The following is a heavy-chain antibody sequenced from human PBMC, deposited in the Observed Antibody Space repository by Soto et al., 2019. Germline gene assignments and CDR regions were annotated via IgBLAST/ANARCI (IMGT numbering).Heavy chain of an antibody. D-gene: IGHD3-10*01. Sequence: QVPLVQSGAEVKKPGSSVRVSCKASGDTFTFYSINWVRQAPGLGLEWMGRINPILSMSNYAQRFQGRVTMTADKSKRTAYMELSSLRSEDTAVYYWGSSLGSGYWAFDYWGQGALVTVSS. J-gene: IGHJ4*02. CDR1: GDTFTFYS. CDR2: INPILSMS. CDR3: GSSLGSGYWAFDY. V-gene: IGHV1-69*02.